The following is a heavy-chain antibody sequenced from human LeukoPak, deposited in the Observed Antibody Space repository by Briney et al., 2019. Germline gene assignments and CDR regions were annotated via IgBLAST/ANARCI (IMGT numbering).Heavy chain of an antibody. J-gene: IGHJ4*02. CDR1: GFTFSNHA. D-gene: IGHD3-22*01. Sequence: PGGSLRLSCAASGFTFSNHAMSWVRQTPGKGLEWVSGISAGGGTILYADSVKGRFTISRDNSKNTLFLHMNNLRVEDTAVYFCAYYDSSGYYYGRLRYWGQGTPVTVSS. CDR2: ISAGGGTI. V-gene: IGHV3-23*01. CDR3: AYYDSSGYYYGRLRY.